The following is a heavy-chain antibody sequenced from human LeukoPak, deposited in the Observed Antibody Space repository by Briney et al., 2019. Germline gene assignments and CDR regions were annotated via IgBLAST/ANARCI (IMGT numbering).Heavy chain of an antibody. CDR2: IYWDDDE. V-gene: IGHV2-5*02. CDR1: GFSLSTSGVG. Sequence: SGPTLVNPTQTLRLTCTFSGFSLSTSGVGVGWIRQPPGKALEWLAIIYWDDDERHSPSLKSRLTITKDTSKNQVVLTMTNMDPVDTATYDCARSWRSQGCNGGSCYEFHYWGQGTLVAVSS. CDR3: ARSWRSQGCNGGSCYEFHY. D-gene: IGHD2-15*01. J-gene: IGHJ4*02.